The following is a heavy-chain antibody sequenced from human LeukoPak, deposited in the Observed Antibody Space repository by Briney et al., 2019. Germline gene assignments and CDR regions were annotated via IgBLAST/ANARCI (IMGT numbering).Heavy chain of an antibody. Sequence: ASVKVSCKASGYTFTGYYMHWVRQAPGQGLEWMGWINPNSGGTNYAQKFQGRVTMTRDTSISTAYMELSRLRSDDTAVYYCARGPRVRGVIISAYGYWGQGALVTVSS. J-gene: IGHJ4*01. CDR2: INPNSGGT. CDR3: ARGPRVRGVIISAYGY. CDR1: GYTFTGYY. D-gene: IGHD3-10*01. V-gene: IGHV1-2*02.